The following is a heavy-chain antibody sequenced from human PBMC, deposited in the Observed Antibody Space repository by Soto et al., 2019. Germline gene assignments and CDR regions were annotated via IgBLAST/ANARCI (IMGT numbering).Heavy chain of an antibody. Sequence: ETLSLTCAVYGGSFSGYYWSWIRQPPGKGLEWIGEINHSGSTNYNPSLKSRVTISVDTSKNQFSLKLSSVTAADTAVYYCASDDGYGQYFDYWGQGTLVTVSS. V-gene: IGHV4-34*01. CDR1: GGSFSGYY. J-gene: IGHJ4*02. D-gene: IGHD2-21*02. CDR2: INHSGST. CDR3: ASDDGYGQYFDY.